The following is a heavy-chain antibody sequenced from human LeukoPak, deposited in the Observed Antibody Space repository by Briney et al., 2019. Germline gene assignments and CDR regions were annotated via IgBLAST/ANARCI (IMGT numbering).Heavy chain of an antibody. CDR1: GGSISSYY. CDR2: IYHSGST. Sequence: SETLSLTCTVSGGSISSYYWSWIRQPPGKGLEWIGYIYHSGSTNYNPSLRSRVTISVDTSKNQFSLKLSSVTAADTAVYYCARGIVGATGYYYYYYYMDVWGKGTTVTVSS. CDR3: ARGIVGATGYYYYYYYMDV. D-gene: IGHD1-26*01. J-gene: IGHJ6*03. V-gene: IGHV4-59*01.